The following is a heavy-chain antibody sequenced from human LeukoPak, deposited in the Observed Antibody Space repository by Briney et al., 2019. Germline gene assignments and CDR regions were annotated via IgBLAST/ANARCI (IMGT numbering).Heavy chain of an antibody. D-gene: IGHD3-10*01. V-gene: IGHV4-59*01. Sequence: SETLSLTCTVSGGSISSYYWSWIRQPPGKGLEWIGYIYYSGSTNYNPSLKSRVTISVDTSNNQFSLKLSSVTAADTAVYYCARDGLYGSGLDYWGQGTLVTVSS. CDR3: ARDGLYGSGLDY. CDR1: GGSISSYY. J-gene: IGHJ4*02. CDR2: IYYSGST.